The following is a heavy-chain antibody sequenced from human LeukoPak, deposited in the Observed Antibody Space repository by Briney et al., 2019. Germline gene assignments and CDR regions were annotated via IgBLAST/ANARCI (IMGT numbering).Heavy chain of an antibody. V-gene: IGHV3-23*01. D-gene: IGHD3-10*01. Sequence: GASLRLSCAASGFTFSGYAMSWVRQAPGKGLEWVSAISGSGGSTYYADSVKGRFTISRDNSKNTLYLQMNSLRAEDTAVYYCAKDRRGMVFDYWGQGTLVTVSS. CDR1: GFTFSGYA. J-gene: IGHJ4*02. CDR2: ISGSGGST. CDR3: AKDRRGMVFDY.